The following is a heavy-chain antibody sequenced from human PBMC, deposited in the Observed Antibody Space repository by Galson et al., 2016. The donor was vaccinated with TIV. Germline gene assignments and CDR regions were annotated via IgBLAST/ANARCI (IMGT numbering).Heavy chain of an antibody. CDR3: AKDRNTAFDTHYSYYGLDV. D-gene: IGHD5-18*01. V-gene: IGHV1-69*13. Sequence: SVKVSCKASGDTISSYVFNWVRLAPGQGLEWMGGIIPLFRTTNYAQKFQGRVTITADESTSTAYMELSSLRSEDTAVYYCAKDRNTAFDTHYSYYGLDVWGQGTTVIVSS. J-gene: IGHJ6*02. CDR1: GDTISSYV. CDR2: IIPLFRTT.